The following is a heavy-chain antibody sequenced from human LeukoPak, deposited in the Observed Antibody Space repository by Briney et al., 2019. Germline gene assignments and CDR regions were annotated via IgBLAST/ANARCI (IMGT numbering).Heavy chain of an antibody. CDR3: AKDGDWNSQFDY. J-gene: IGHJ4*02. Sequence: PGGSLGLSCAASGFTVSNNYMGWVRQAPGKGLEWVSFIYNTGDTYYADSVKGRFTISRDNSKNTLYLQMNSLRAEDTAVYYCAKDGDWNSQFDYWGQGTLVTVSS. CDR2: IYNTGDT. V-gene: IGHV3-53*01. CDR1: GFTVSNNY. D-gene: IGHD1-7*01.